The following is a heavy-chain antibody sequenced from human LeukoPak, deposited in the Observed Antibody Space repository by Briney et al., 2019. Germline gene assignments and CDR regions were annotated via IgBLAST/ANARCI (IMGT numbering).Heavy chain of an antibody. Sequence: PGGSLRLSCAASGFTVSSNHMSWVRQAPGKGLEWVSVIYSGGGTYHADSVKGRFTISIDNSKNTLYLQMNSLIAEDTAVYYCAREVLVGAMDHWGQGTQVTVSS. V-gene: IGHV3-53*01. CDR1: GFTVSSNH. CDR3: AREVLVGAMDH. CDR2: IYSGGGT. D-gene: IGHD1-26*01. J-gene: IGHJ4*02.